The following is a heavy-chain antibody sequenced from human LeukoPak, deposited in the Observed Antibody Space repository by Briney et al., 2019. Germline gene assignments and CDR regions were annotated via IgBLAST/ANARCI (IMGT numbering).Heavy chain of an antibody. Sequence: PGGSLRLSCAASGFTFSSYAMTWVRQAPGKGLEWVSTISDNAYSTYYADSVRGRFTISRDNSKNTLYLQMIGLRPEDTAVYSRAKYFYDSSGYYDAAPLDSWGQGTLVTVFS. D-gene: IGHD3-22*01. CDR2: ISDNAYST. CDR1: GFTFSSYA. CDR3: AKYFYDSSGYYDAAPLDS. V-gene: IGHV3-23*01. J-gene: IGHJ4*02.